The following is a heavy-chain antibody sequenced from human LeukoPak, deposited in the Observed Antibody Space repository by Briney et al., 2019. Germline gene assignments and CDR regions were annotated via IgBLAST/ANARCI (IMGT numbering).Heavy chain of an antibody. D-gene: IGHD2-2*01. CDR2: ISGSGGTT. Sequence: GGSPRLSCAASGLTFSSYAMGWVRQAPGKGLEWVSGISGSGGTTYYADSVKGRFTISRDNSKNTLYLQMNSLRAEDTAVYYCAKGEVPAGRGYYFDYWGQGTLVTVSS. V-gene: IGHV3-23*01. CDR1: GLTFSSYA. CDR3: AKGEVPAGRGYYFDY. J-gene: IGHJ4*02.